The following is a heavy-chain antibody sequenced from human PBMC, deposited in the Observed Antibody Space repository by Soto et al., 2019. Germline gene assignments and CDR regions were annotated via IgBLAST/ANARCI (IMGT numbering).Heavy chain of an antibody. V-gene: IGHV1-8*01. D-gene: IGHD4-4*01. CDR3: ARSPTSADYFDY. J-gene: IGHJ4*02. Sequence: ASVKVSCKASGYTFTSYDINWVRQATGQGLEWMGWVNPNSDNTGYAQKFQGRFTMTMNTSIRTAYMELSSLRSEDTAVYYCARSPTSADYFDYWGQGTLVTVSS. CDR2: VNPNSDNT. CDR1: GYTFTSYD.